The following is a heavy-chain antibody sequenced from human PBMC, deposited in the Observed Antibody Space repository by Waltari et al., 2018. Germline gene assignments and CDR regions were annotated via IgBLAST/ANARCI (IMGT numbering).Heavy chain of an antibody. J-gene: IGHJ4*02. Sequence: QVQLVESGGGVVQPGRSLRLSCAASGFTFSSYGMHWVRQAPGKGLEWVAVIWYDGSNKYYADSVKGRFTISRDNSKNTLYLQMNSLRAEDTAVYYCAKSTISGYSSGPGDYWGQGTLVTVSS. CDR1: GFTFSSYG. D-gene: IGHD6-19*01. CDR3: AKSTISGYSSGPGDY. CDR2: IWYDGSNK. V-gene: IGHV3-33*06.